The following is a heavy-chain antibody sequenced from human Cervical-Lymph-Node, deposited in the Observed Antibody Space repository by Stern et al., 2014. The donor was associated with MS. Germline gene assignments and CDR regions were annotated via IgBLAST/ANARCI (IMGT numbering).Heavy chain of an antibody. CDR1: GGTVNNQTYY. V-gene: IGHV4-39*01. D-gene: IGHD6-19*01. CDR3: ARRAASSGWSYDY. Sequence: QLQLQESGPGLVKSSETLSLTCTVSGGTVNNQTYYWAWIRQPPGGGLEWIGSMLYSGITYYNPSLKSRVTLFTDTPTNQFFPKLSSLTAADTAVYYCARRAASSGWSYDYWGQGVLVTVSS. CDR2: MLYSGIT. J-gene: IGHJ4*02.